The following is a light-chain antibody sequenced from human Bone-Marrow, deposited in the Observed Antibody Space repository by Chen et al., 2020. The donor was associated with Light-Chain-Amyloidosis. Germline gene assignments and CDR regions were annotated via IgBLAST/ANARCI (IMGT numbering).Light chain of an antibody. CDR2: RNN. CDR3: AAWNGSLSGYV. V-gene: IGLV1-47*01. Sequence: QSVPTQPPSSPGTPGQRGTISGSGASSNIRSNDLYWYQHFPGAAPNPLIHRNNPRPSGVPDRFSASKSGTSAFLAISGLRSEDEADYYCAAWNGSLSGYVFGTGTKVIVL. CDR1: SSNIRSND. J-gene: IGLJ1*01.